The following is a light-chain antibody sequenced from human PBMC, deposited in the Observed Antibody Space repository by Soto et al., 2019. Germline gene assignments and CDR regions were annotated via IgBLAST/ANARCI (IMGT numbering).Light chain of an antibody. J-gene: IGLJ3*02. CDR1: DSNIGSNR. V-gene: IGLV1-44*01. CDR2: SND. CDR3: ATWDDGLDRGV. Sequence: QSVLTQPPSASGPPGQRVTISCSGSDSNIGSNRVNWYQQFPGAAPKLLIQSNDQRASGVPDRFSASKSGASASLAISGLQSEDEADYYCATWDDGLDRGVFGGGTKLTVL.